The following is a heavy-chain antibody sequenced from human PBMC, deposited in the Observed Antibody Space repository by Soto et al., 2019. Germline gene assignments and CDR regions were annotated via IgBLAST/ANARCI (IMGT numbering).Heavy chain of an antibody. J-gene: IGHJ5*02. D-gene: IGHD3-3*01. CDR3: ARAPSITIFGVVTSYNWFDP. Sequence: QVQLVQSGAEVKKPGSSVKVSCKASGGTFSSYAISWVRQAPGQGLEWMGGIIPIFGTANYAQKFQGRVTITADESTSTDYMELSSLRSEDTAVYYCARAPSITIFGVVTSYNWFDPWGQGTLVTVSS. V-gene: IGHV1-69*12. CDR2: IIPIFGTA. CDR1: GGTFSSYA.